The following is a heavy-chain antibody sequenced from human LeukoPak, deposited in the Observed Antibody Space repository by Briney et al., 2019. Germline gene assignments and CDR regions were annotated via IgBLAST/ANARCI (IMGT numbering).Heavy chain of an antibody. CDR2: IKEDGSEK. J-gene: IGHJ5*02. CDR1: GIPFIDAW. Sequence: GGSLRLSCELSGIPFIDAWMSWVRQAPGKGLEWVANIKEDGSEKFYVDSVKGRFTISRDNAKNSLYLQMNSLRAEDTAVYYCARLLSTGWWKGFVDPWGQGTLVTVSS. D-gene: IGHD2-8*02. CDR3: ARLLSTGWWKGFVDP. V-gene: IGHV3-7*01.